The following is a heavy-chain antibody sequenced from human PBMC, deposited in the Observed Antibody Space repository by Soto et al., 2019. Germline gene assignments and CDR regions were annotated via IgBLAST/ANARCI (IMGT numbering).Heavy chain of an antibody. V-gene: IGHV4-39*01. Sequence: SETLSLTCTVSGGSISSSSYYWGWIRQPPGKGLEWIGSIYYSGSTYYNPSLKSRVTISVDTSKNQFSLKLSSVTAADTAVYYCARQLAPYYYDSSGYYFDYWGQGTLVTVSS. D-gene: IGHD3-22*01. CDR1: GGSISSSSYY. CDR2: IYYSGST. J-gene: IGHJ4*02. CDR3: ARQLAPYYYDSSGYYFDY.